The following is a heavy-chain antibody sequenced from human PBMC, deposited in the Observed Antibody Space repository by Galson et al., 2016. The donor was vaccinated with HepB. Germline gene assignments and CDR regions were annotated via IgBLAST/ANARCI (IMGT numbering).Heavy chain of an antibody. V-gene: IGHV3-23*01. J-gene: IGHJ5*01. CDR2: ISGFGDKT. CDR1: GFAFGTYA. D-gene: IGHD3-22*01. Sequence: SLRLSCAASGFAFGTYAMTWVRQAPGKGLVWVSGISGFGDKTYYADSVKGRFTISRDNSKNTLYLQMTSLRADDTAVYYCARGATYFYDSSGRSYDWFDSWGQGALVTVSS. CDR3: ARGATYFYDSSGRSYDWFDS.